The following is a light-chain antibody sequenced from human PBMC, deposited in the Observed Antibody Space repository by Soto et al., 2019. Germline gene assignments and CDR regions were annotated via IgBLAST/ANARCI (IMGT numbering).Light chain of an antibody. CDR2: VAS. CDR1: QSVSNN. V-gene: IGKV3-15*01. J-gene: IGKJ1*01. CDR3: QQYNNWWT. Sequence: EIVMTQSPATLSVSPGERATLSCRASQSVSNNLAWYQKKPGKAPRLLIYVASTRATGIPARFSGSGSGTEFTLTLSSLRSEDFAFYYCQQYNNWWTFGKGTRVAIK.